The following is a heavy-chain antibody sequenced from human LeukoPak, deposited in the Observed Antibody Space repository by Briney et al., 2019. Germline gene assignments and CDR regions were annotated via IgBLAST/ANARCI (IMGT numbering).Heavy chain of an antibody. V-gene: IGHV3-74*01. CDR2: INIDGTIT. J-gene: IGHJ4*02. CDR3: ATGKTATLPGY. Sequence: GGSLRLSCAASGFTFTTYWMHWVRQAPGKGLVWVSRINIDGTITNYADSVEGRFTISRDNAKNTLYLRMNSLRAEDTAVYYCATGKTATLPGYWGQGTLVTVSS. D-gene: IGHD2-15*01. CDR1: GFTFTTYW.